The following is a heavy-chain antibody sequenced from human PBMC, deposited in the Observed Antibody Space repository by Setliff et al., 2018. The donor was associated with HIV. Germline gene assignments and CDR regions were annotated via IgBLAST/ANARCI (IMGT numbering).Heavy chain of an antibody. Sequence: SVKVSCKASGDTFTSHAISWVRQAPGQGLEWMGGIIPIFGTANYAQKFQGRFTISRDTSARTAYMELSSLRSEDTAVYYCARGPGAFGGTSVQNFDYWGQGTLVTVSS. J-gene: IGHJ4*02. CDR2: IIPIFGTA. CDR3: ARGPGAFGGTSVQNFDY. D-gene: IGHD3-16*01. V-gene: IGHV1-69*05. CDR1: GDTFTSHA.